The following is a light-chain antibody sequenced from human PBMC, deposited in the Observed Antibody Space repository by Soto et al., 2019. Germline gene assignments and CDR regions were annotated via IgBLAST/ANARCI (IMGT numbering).Light chain of an antibody. CDR2: KAS. CDR1: QSISSW. V-gene: IGKV1-5*03. CDR3: QQYNTYST. J-gene: IGKJ1*01. Sequence: HMTKSTSTLSACVGKSVTIVCRASQSISSWLAWYQQTPGKAPTILIYKASSLESGVPSRFSGTGSGTESTLTISSLQPDDFATDYCQQYNTYSTFGQGTQVDIK.